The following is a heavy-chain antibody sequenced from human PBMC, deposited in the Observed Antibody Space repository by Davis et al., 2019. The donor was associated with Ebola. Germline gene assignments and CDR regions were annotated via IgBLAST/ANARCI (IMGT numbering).Heavy chain of an antibody. Sequence: GESLKISCKASGYTFSSYDIHWVRQATGQGLEWMGWMNPNSGDTGYAQKFQGRVTMTRNTSISTAYMELSSLRSEDTAVYYCARGGVRATGSDYWGQGTLVTVSS. CDR2: MNPNSGDT. J-gene: IGHJ4*02. CDR1: GYTFSSYD. D-gene: IGHD3-10*01. V-gene: IGHV1-8*01. CDR3: ARGGVRATGSDY.